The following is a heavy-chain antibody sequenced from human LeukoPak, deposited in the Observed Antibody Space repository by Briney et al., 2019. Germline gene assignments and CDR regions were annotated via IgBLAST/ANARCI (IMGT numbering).Heavy chain of an antibody. CDR3: TKSDGYGLIRI. Sequence: SETLSLTCGVSSEFFSGYYWGWIRQPPGKGLEWIGNIYYTGNTYYNSSLKNRVTISLDTSKNQFSLKVISMTAADTAAYYCTKSDGYGLIRICGRGTMVTVSS. D-gene: IGHD3-10*01. CDR2: IYYTGNT. CDR1: SEFFSGYY. J-gene: IGHJ3*02. V-gene: IGHV4-34*01.